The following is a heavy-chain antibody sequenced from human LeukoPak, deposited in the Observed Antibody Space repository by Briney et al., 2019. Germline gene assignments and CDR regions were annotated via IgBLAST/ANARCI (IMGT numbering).Heavy chain of an antibody. V-gene: IGHV3-7*04. CDR2: INQDGGEI. Sequence: GSLRLSCAASGFTFSSYGMHWVRQAPGKGLEWVASINQDGGEIHYVDSAKGRFTISRDNAKNSLYLQMNSLTAEDTAVHYCVRAHHPGGWFDPWGQGTLVTVSS. D-gene: IGHD3-10*01. J-gene: IGHJ5*02. CDR3: VRAHHPGGWFDP. CDR1: GFTFSSYG.